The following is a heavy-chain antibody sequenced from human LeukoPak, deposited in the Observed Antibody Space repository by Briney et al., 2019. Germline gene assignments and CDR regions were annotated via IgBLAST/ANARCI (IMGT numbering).Heavy chain of an antibody. V-gene: IGHV3-23*01. Sequence: GGSLRLSCAASGFTFSSYAMSWVRQAPGKGLEWVSAISGSGGSTYYADSAKGRFTISRDNSKNTLYLQMNSLRGDDTAVYYCAKDVGKWESLHFFDYWGQGTLVTVSS. CDR2: ISGSGGST. D-gene: IGHD1-26*01. J-gene: IGHJ4*02. CDR1: GFTFSSYA. CDR3: AKDVGKWESLHFFDY.